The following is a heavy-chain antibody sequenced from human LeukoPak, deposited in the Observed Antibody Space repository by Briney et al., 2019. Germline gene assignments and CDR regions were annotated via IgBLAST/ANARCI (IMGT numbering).Heavy chain of an antibody. V-gene: IGHV3-23*01. CDR3: AKGTLFGVVTSFDF. CDR1: GFTLGSANA. Sequence: PGGSLRLSCAASGFTLGSANAMTWVRQAPGKGLEWVSLISASGSATYYADPVRGRFAISRDISKNTLFLQMSSLRTEDTAVYYCAKGTLFGVVTSFDFWGQGTLVTVSS. CDR2: ISASGSAT. J-gene: IGHJ4*02. D-gene: IGHD3-3*01.